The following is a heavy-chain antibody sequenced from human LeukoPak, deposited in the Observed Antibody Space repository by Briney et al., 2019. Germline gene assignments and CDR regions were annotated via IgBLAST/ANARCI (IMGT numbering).Heavy chain of an antibody. Sequence: SVTVSCKASVGTFSNYATSWVRQAPGQGLEWMGGIIPIFDTANYAQKYQGRVTITADESKSTTYMELSSLRSEDTAVYYCARGSGYSSGWYGLDFDYWGQGTLVTVSS. CDR3: ARGSGYSSGWYGLDFDY. CDR2: IIPIFDTA. D-gene: IGHD6-19*01. J-gene: IGHJ4*02. CDR1: VGTFSNYA. V-gene: IGHV1-69*01.